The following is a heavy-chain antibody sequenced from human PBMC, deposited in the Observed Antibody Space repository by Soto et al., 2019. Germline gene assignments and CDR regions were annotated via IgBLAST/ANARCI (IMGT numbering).Heavy chain of an antibody. J-gene: IGHJ4*02. Sequence: QVQLVQSGAEVKKPGSSVKVSCKASGGTSSSYTISWVRQAPGQGLEWMGRIIPILGIANYAQKFQGRVTITADKSTSTAYMELSSLRSEDTAVYYCARDISYGAARPYWGQGTLVTVSS. D-gene: IGHD6-6*01. CDR1: GGTSSSYT. CDR3: ARDISYGAARPY. CDR2: IIPILGIA. V-gene: IGHV1-69*08.